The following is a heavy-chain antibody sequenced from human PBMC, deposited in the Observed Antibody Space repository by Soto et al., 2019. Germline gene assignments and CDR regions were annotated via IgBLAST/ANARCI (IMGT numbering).Heavy chain of an antibody. Sequence: QVQLVESGGGVVQPGRSLRLSCAASGFTFSSYGMHWVRQAPGKGLEWVAVIWYDGSNKYYADSVKGRFTISRDNSKNTLYLQMNSLRAEDTAVYYCARERIVGATYYFDYWGQGTLVTVSS. CDR1: GFTFSSYG. CDR2: IWYDGSNK. V-gene: IGHV3-33*01. D-gene: IGHD1-26*01. J-gene: IGHJ4*02. CDR3: ARERIVGATYYFDY.